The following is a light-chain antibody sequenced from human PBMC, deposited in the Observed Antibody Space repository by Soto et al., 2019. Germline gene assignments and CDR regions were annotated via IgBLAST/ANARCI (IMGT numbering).Light chain of an antibody. CDR3: QQTYSAPPWT. J-gene: IGKJ1*01. V-gene: IGKV1-39*01. Sequence: DIQITQSPSSLSASVGDTITITSRASQSVRSYLNWYQQKPGXAPDLLIYTTTSLQSEFPSRFSGSGSETHLTLTITSLQPEDFATYFCQQTYSAPPWTFGPGTKVDIK. CDR2: TTT. CDR1: QSVRSY.